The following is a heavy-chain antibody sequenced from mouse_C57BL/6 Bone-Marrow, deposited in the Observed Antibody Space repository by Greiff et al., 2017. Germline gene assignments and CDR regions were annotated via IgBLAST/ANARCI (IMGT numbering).Heavy chain of an antibody. CDR1: GYTFTTYT. V-gene: IGHV1-4*01. J-gene: IGHJ2*01. CDR3: ASEDYDSNYALTFYFDY. Sequence: VQLQQSGAELARPGASVKMSCKASGYTFTTYTMHWIKQRPGQGLEWIGYINPSSGYTKYNQKFKDKATLTADKSSSTAYMQLSSLTSDDSAVYYCASEDYDSNYALTFYFDYWGQGTTLTVSS. D-gene: IGHD2-5*01. CDR2: INPSSGYT.